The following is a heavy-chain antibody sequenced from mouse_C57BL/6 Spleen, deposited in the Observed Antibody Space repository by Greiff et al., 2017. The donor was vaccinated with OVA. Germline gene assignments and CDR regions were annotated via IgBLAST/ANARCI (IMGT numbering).Heavy chain of an antibody. V-gene: IGHV1-50*01. CDR2: IDPSDSCT. Sequence: QVQLQQPGAELVKPGASVKLSCKASGYTFTSYWMQWVNQRPGQGLEWIGEIDPSDSCTNYNQKFKGTATLPVAKSSRKAYMQLSSLPSEDSAVYYFARALYDDDVSGRVDYWGQGTTLTVSS. CDR1: GYTFTSYW. J-gene: IGHJ2*01. CDR3: ARALYDDDVSGRVDY. D-gene: IGHD2-4*01.